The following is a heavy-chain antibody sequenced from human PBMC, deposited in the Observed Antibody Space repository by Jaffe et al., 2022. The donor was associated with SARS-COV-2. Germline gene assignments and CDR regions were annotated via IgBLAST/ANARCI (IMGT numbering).Heavy chain of an antibody. J-gene: IGHJ4*02. CDR2: ISWNSGSI. D-gene: IGHD3-3*02. CDR1: GFTFDDYA. Sequence: EVQLVESGGGLVQPGRSLRLSCAASGFTFDDYAMHWVRQAPGKGLEWVSGISWNSGSIGYADSVKGRFTISRDNAKNSLYLQMNSLRAEDTALYYCAKGRVNVHFNYYFDYWGQGTLVTVSS. V-gene: IGHV3-9*01. CDR3: AKGRVNVHFNYYFDY.